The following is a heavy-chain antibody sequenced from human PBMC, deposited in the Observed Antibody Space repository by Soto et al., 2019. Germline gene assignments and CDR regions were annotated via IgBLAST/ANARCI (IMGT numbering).Heavy chain of an antibody. CDR3: ARFDCSGGSCSQFDY. J-gene: IGHJ4*02. CDR1: GGSISSSNW. V-gene: IGHV4-4*02. D-gene: IGHD2-15*01. Sequence: QVQLQESGPGLVKPSGTLSLTCAVSGGSISSSNWWSWVRQPPGKGLEWIREIYHSGSTNYNTSLKIRDTISVDKSKNQSSLKLSSVTAADPAVYYCARFDCSGGSCSQFDYWGQGTLVTDSS. CDR2: IYHSGST.